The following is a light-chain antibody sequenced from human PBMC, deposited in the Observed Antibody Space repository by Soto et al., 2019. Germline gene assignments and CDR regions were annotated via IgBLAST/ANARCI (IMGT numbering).Light chain of an antibody. J-gene: IGKJ1*01. V-gene: IGKV3-20*01. Sequence: ENVLTQSPGTLSLSPGDSATLSCRSSQSVSSSDLAWYQQKPGQAPRLLMYGASTRATDIPARFSGSGSGTDLTLTITGLQSEDFAVYYCQKYNGSPWTFGLGTKVDI. CDR3: QKYNGSPWT. CDR1: QSVSSSD. CDR2: GAS.